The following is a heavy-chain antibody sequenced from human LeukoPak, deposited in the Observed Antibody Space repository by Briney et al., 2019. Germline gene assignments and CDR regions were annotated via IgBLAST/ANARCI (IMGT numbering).Heavy chain of an antibody. CDR2: IRYDGSNK. CDR3: ARGDNSGPDYYYYMDV. D-gene: IGHD6-19*01. Sequence: GGSLRLSCAASGFTFSSYGMHWVRQAPGKGLEWVTFIRYDGSNKYNADSVKGRFTISRDNAKNSLYLQMNSLRAEDTAVYYCARGDNSGPDYYYYMDVWGKGTTVTISS. J-gene: IGHJ6*03. V-gene: IGHV3-30*02. CDR1: GFTFSSYG.